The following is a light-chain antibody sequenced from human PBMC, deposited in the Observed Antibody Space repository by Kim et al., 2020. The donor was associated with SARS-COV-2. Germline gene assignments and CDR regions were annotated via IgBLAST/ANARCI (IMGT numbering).Light chain of an antibody. CDR1: QSVGSS. J-gene: IGKJ1*01. CDR3: QQRGNWPLT. V-gene: IGKV3-11*01. CDR2: DTF. Sequence: LSPGERAPLACRASQSVGSSFAWYQQKPGPAPRLLIYDTFSRATGIPARFSASGSGTDFTLTISSLEPEDFAVYYCQQRGNWPLTFGQGTKVDIK.